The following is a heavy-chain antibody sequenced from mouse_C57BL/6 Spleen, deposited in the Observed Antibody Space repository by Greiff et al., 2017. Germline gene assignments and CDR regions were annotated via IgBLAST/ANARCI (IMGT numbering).Heavy chain of an antibody. CDR2: IWSDGST. Sequence: VQLQESGPGLVAPSQSLSITCTVSGFSLTSYGVHWVRQPPGKGLEWLVVIWSDGSTTYTSALKSRLSISKDNSKSQIFLKMNSRQSDDTAMYYCARHETAQATFAMDYWGQGTSVTVSS. CDR1: GFSLTSYG. CDR3: ARHETAQATFAMDY. V-gene: IGHV2-6-1*01. D-gene: IGHD3-2*02. J-gene: IGHJ4*01.